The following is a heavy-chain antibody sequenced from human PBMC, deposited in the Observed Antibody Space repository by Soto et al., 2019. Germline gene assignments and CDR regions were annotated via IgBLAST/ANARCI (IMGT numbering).Heavy chain of an antibody. D-gene: IGHD6-19*01. J-gene: IGHJ4*02. CDR2: FDPEDGDP. CDR3: ATDLLTAVAGEEGY. V-gene: IGHV1-24*01. Sequence: ASVKVFCKVSGHTLSDFSMHWVRQAPGRGLEWMGGFDPEDGDPIYAQNFQGRVTMTEDSSTDTAYMELSSLGSEDTAMYYCATDLLTAVAGEEGYWGQGTLVTVSS. CDR1: GHTLSDFS.